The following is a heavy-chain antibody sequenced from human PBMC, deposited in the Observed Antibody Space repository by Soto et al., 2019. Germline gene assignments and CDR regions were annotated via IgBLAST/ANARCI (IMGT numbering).Heavy chain of an antibody. Sequence: KPSETLSLTCAVYGGSFSGYYWSWIRQPPGKGLEWIGEINHSGSTNYNPSLKSRVTISVDTSKNQFSLKLSSVTAADTAVYYCARSVWCASCYSPDYWGQGTPVTVSS. J-gene: IGHJ4*02. V-gene: IGHV4-34*01. CDR2: INHSGST. D-gene: IGHD2-2*02. CDR3: ARSVWCASCYSPDY. CDR1: GGSFSGYY.